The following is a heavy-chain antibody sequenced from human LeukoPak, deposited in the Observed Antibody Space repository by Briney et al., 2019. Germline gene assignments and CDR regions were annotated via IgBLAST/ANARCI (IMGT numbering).Heavy chain of an antibody. J-gene: IGHJ4*02. CDR3: ARVRQDFWSGYYCDY. D-gene: IGHD3-3*01. V-gene: IGHV1-18*01. CDR1: GYTFTSYG. CDR2: ISAYNGNT. Sequence: ASVEVSCKASGYTFTSYGISWARQAPGQGLEWMGWISAYNGNTNYAQKLQGRVTMTTDTSTSTAYMELRSLRSDDTAVYYCARVRQDFWSGYYCDYWGQGTLVTVSS.